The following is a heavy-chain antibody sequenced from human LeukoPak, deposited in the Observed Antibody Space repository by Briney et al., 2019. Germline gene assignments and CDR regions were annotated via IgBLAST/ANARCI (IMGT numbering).Heavy chain of an antibody. CDR2: MKQDGSQK. J-gene: IGHJ4*02. D-gene: IGHD2-15*01. Sequence: GGSLRLSCAASGFPFSSYWMSWVRQAPGKGLEWVANMKQDGSQKYYVDSVRGRFTISRDNAENSLYLQMNSLTAEDTAVYYCARLYCSGASCYANLDYWGQGTLVAVSS. CDR3: ARLYCSGASCYANLDY. CDR1: GFPFSSYW. V-gene: IGHV3-7*04.